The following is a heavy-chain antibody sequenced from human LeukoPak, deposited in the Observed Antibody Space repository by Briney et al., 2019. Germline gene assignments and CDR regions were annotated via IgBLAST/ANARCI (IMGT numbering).Heavy chain of an antibody. CDR1: GGTFSSYA. CDR3: ARALGYCSSTSCSAPGIYYFDY. D-gene: IGHD2-2*01. V-gene: IGHV1-69*13. J-gene: IGHJ4*02. Sequence: SVKVSCKASGGTFSSYAISWVRQAPGQGLEWMGGIIPIFGTANYAQKFQGRVTITADESTSTAYMELNSLRSEDTAVYYCARALGYCSSTSCSAPGIYYFDYWGQGTLVTVSS. CDR2: IIPIFGTA.